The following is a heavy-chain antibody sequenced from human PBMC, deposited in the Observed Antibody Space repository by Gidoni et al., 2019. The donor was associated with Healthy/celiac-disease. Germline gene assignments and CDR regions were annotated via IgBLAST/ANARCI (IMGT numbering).Heavy chain of an antibody. V-gene: IGHV1-8*01. CDR1: GYTFTSYD. D-gene: IGHD3-10*01. Sequence: QVQLVQSGAEVKKPGASVKVSCKASGYTFTSYDINWVRQVTGQGLEWMGWMNPNSGNTGYAQKFQGRVTMTRNTSISTAYMELSSLRSEDTAVYYCARSRNLQGRYGSGYWVQGTLVTVSS. CDR2: MNPNSGNT. J-gene: IGHJ4*02. CDR3: ARSRNLQGRYGSGY.